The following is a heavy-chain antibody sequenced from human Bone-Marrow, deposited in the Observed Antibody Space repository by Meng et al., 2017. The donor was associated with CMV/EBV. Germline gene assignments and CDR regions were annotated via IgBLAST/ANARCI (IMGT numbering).Heavy chain of an antibody. Sequence: GGSLRLSCAASGFTFSSYAMHWVRQAPGKGLEWVAVISYDGSNKYYADSVKGRFTISRDNSKNTLYLQMNSLRAEDTAVYYCAREVVDNYYDSSGYYFGGAFDIWGQRTIVAASS. CDR3: AREVVDNYYDSSGYYFGGAFDI. D-gene: IGHD3-22*01. CDR1: GFTFSSYA. CDR2: ISYDGSNK. V-gene: IGHV3-30*04. J-gene: IGHJ3*02.